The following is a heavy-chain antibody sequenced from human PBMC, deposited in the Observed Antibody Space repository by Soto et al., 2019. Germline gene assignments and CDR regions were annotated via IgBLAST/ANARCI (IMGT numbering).Heavy chain of an antibody. D-gene: IGHD1-26*01. CDR1: GASISNTDYS. V-gene: IGHV4-39*01. CDR3: ARHSTPWENNWFHP. J-gene: IGHJ5*02. CDR2: MYYSGST. Sequence: PSETLSLTCTVSGASISNTDYSWGWIRQPPGKGLEWIGTMYYSGSTYYNPSLKSRVTISVDTSRKEVSLKLTSVTAADTAVYYCARHSTPWENNWFHPRGQGTLVTVS.